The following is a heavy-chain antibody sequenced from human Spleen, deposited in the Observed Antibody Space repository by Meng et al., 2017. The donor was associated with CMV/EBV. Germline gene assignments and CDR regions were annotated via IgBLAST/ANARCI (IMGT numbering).Heavy chain of an antibody. J-gene: IGHJ5*02. CDR3: ARGDIVVLPTTTPWFDP. V-gene: IGHV1-2*02. Sequence: ASVKVSCKASGYTFIGYYMHWVRQAPGQGLEWMGCINPNSGGTNYAQNFQGRVTMTRDTSISTAYMELSRLRSDDTAVYYCARGDIVVLPTTTPWFDPWGQGVLVTVSS. CDR1: GYTFIGYY. D-gene: IGHD2-2*01. CDR2: INPNSGGT.